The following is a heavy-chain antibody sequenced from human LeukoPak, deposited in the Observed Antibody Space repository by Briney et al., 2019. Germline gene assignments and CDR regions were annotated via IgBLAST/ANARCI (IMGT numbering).Heavy chain of an antibody. Sequence: SETLSLTCTVSGGSISSSTYYWGWLRQPPGTGLEWIGSIYYSGSAYYNPSLKSRVTISVDTSKNQFSLKLNSVTAADTAVYYCARLYCSSTSCYSVFAGITWFDPWGQGTLVTVSS. CDR3: ARLYCSSTSCYSVFAGITWFDP. CDR1: GGSISSSTYY. J-gene: IGHJ5*02. CDR2: IYYSGSA. D-gene: IGHD2-2*01. V-gene: IGHV4-39*01.